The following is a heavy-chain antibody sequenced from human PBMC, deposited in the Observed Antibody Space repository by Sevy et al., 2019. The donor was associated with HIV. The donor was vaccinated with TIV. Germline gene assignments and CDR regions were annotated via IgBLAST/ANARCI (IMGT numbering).Heavy chain of an antibody. J-gene: IGHJ4*02. CDR2: IYGSGGVT. Sequence: GESLKISCKPSGFTFTSYAMNWVRQAPGKGLEWISTIYGSGGVTYYADSVKGRFTISRDKSKNTLYLQMNSLRAEDTAVYYCAKDQYRITMVQGVINDYWGQGTLVTVSS. CDR1: GFTFTSYA. CDR3: AKDQYRITMVQGVINDY. D-gene: IGHD3-10*01. V-gene: IGHV3-23*01.